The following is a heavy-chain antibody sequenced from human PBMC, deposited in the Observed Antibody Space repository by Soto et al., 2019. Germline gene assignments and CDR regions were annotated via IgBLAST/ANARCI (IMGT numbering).Heavy chain of an antibody. CDR1: GGSISSGGYY. J-gene: IGHJ6*02. D-gene: IGHD3-10*01. V-gene: IGHV4-31*03. Sequence: PSETLSLTCTVSGGSISSGGYYWSWIRQHPGKGLEWIGYIYYSGSTYYNPSLKSRVTISVDTSKNQFSLKLSSVTAADTAVYYCARERAGTMVRGVITYNYYYYGMDVWGQGTTVTVSS. CDR3: ARERAGTMVRGVITYNYYYYGMDV. CDR2: IYYSGST.